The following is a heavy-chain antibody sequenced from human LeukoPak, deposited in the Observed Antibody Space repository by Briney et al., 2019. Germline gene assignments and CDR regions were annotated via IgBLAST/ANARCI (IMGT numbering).Heavy chain of an antibody. CDR2: IRYDGSNK. Sequence: GGSLRLSCAASGFTFSSYSMHWVRQAPGKGLEWVAFIRYDGSNKYYADSVKGRFTTSRDNSKNTLYLQMNSLRAEDTAVYYCAKDHYYGSGSSIFIDYWGQGTLVTVSS. D-gene: IGHD3-10*01. V-gene: IGHV3-30*02. CDR3: AKDHYYGSGSSIFIDY. CDR1: GFTFSSYS. J-gene: IGHJ4*02.